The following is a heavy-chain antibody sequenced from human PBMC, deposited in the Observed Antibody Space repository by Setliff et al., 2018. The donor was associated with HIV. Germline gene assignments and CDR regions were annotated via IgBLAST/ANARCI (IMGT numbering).Heavy chain of an antibody. CDR2: IIPIFGTA. J-gene: IGHJ4*02. Sequence: GASVQVSCKASGGTFSSYAISWVRQAPGQGPEWMGGIIPIFGTANYAQKFQGRVTITADESTSTAYMELSSLRSDDTAVYYCAREKRSSTWLYSSGGTVDYWGLGTLVTVSS. V-gene: IGHV1-69*13. CDR3: AREKRSSTWLYSSGGTVDY. CDR1: GGTFSSYA. D-gene: IGHD6-25*01.